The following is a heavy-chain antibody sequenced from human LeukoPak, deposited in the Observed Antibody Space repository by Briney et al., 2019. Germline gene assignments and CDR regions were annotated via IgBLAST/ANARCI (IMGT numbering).Heavy chain of an antibody. J-gene: IGHJ4*02. V-gene: IGHV3-30*18. CDR2: ISYDGSNK. CDR1: GFTFSSYG. CDR3: AKDRHDYGDVPLDY. D-gene: IGHD4-17*01. Sequence: GGSLRLSCAASGFTFSSYGMHWVRQAPGKGLEWVAVISYDGSNKYYADSVKGRFTISRDNSKNTLYLQMNSLGAEDTAVYYCAKDRHDYGDVPLDYWGQGTLVTVSS.